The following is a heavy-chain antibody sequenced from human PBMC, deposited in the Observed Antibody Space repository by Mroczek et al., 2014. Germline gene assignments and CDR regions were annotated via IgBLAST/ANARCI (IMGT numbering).Heavy chain of an antibody. D-gene: IGHD3-3*01. Sequence: QVQLQESGAGLLKPSETLSLTCAVYGGSFSGYYWSWIRQPPGKGLEWIGEINHSGSTNYNPSLKSRVTISVDTSKNQFSLKLSSVTAADTAVYYCAGRPYYDFWSGLSESTYYYYYGMDVWGQGTTVTVSS. CDR3: AGRPYYDFWSGLSESTYYYYYGMDV. CDR1: GGSFSGYY. V-gene: IGHV4-34*01. CDR2: INHSGST. J-gene: IGHJ6*02.